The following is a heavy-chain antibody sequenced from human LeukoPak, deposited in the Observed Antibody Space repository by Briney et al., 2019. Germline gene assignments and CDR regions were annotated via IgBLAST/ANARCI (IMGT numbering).Heavy chain of an antibody. V-gene: IGHV3-21*01. CDR1: GFTFSSYS. CDR2: ISSSSSYI. Sequence: GGSLRLSCAASGFTFSSYSMNWVRQAPGKGLEWVSSISSSSSYIYYADSVKGRFTISRDNAKNSLYLQMNSLRAEDTAVYYCARDGSGLELDAFDIWGQGTMVTVSS. J-gene: IGHJ3*02. CDR3: ARDGSGLELDAFDI. D-gene: IGHD1-7*01.